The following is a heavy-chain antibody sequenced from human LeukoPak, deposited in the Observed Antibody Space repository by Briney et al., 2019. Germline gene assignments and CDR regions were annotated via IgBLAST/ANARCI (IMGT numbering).Heavy chain of an antibody. CDR1: GYTFTSYG. CDR3: ARDPGTIFGVPYPGDY. D-gene: IGHD3-3*01. J-gene: IGHJ4*02. CDR2: ISAYNGNT. Sequence: ASVKVSCKASGYTFTSYGISWVRQAPGQGLEWMGWISAYNGNTNYAQKLQGRVTMTTDTSTSTAYMELRSLRSDDTAVYYCARDPGTIFGVPYPGDYWGQGTLVTVSS. V-gene: IGHV1-18*01.